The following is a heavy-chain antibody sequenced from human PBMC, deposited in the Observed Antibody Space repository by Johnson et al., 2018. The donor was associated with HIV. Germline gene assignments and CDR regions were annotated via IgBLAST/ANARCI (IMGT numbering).Heavy chain of an antibody. D-gene: IGHD6-6*01. CDR2: IYSGGST. Sequence: VQLVESGGGLVQPGGSLRLSCAASGFTVSSNYMSWVRQAPGKGLAWVSVIYSGGSTYYADPVQGRFTITRDNSKNTLYLHMNSLRAEDTAVYYCAKQLAGHDAFNIWGQGTMVTVSS. CDR3: AKQLAGHDAFNI. J-gene: IGHJ3*02. CDR1: GFTVSSNY. V-gene: IGHV3-66*02.